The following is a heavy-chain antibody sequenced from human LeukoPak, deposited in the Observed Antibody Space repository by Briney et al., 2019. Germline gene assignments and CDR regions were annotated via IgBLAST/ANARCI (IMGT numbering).Heavy chain of an antibody. CDR1: GGSISSFY. V-gene: IGHV4-59*01. Sequence: SETLSLTCTVSGGSISSFYWSWIRQPPGKGLEWIGYLYSNGSTNYNPSLKSRVTISVGTSKNQFSLKVTSVTAADTAVYFCARIWFGLRRLYYFDYWGQGTLVTVSS. D-gene: IGHD3-10*01. CDR2: LYSNGST. CDR3: ARIWFGLRRLYYFDY. J-gene: IGHJ4*02.